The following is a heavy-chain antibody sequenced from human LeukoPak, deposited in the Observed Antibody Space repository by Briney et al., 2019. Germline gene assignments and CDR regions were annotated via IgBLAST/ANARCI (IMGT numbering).Heavy chain of an antibody. CDR1: GGSISSSSYY. CDR3: ARSHIVAVTGFAFDI. CDR2: IYYSGST. J-gene: IGHJ3*02. V-gene: IGHV4-39*01. Sequence: KASETLSLTCTVSGGSISSSSYYWGWIRQPPGKGLEWIGSIYYSGSTYYNPSLKSRVTITVDTSKNQFSLKLSSVTAADTTVYYCARSHIVAVTGFAFDIWGRGTLVTVSS. D-gene: IGHD2-21*02.